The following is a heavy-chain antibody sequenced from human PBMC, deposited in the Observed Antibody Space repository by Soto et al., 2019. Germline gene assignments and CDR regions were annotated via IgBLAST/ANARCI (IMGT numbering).Heavy chain of an antibody. CDR3: TREDYYGSKMHGMDV. J-gene: IGHJ6*02. V-gene: IGHV3-53*01. D-gene: IGHD3-22*01. Sequence: MGKECKSRGKGLEWVSVFYTDGSRYYADSVKGRCTMSRDTSKNTLNLQMNSLRAEDTAVYYCTREDYYGSKMHGMDVWGQGTTVTVSS. CDR2: FYTDGSR.